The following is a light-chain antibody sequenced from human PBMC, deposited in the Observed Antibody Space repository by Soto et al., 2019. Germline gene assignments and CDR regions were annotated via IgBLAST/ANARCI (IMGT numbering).Light chain of an antibody. CDR2: EGT. CDR3: SSYTKFDTVI. J-gene: IGLJ7*01. Sequence: QSVLTQPASVSGSPGQSITISCTGTSSDVVNDLLVSWYQQQPGKAPKLMIYEGTKRPAGVSDRFSGSKSGNTASLTISGLQAEDEADYYCSSYTKFDTVIFGGGTQLTVL. CDR1: SSDVVNDLL. V-gene: IGLV2-14*02.